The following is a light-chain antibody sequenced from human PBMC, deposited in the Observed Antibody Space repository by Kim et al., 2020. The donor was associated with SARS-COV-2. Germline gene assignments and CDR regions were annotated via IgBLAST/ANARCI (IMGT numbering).Light chain of an antibody. V-gene: IGLV6-57*01. J-gene: IGLJ3*02. CDR3: QSYDSSNPWV. Sequence: NFMLTQPHSVSESPVKTVTISCTRSSGSFASDYVQWYQQRPGSPPTTVIYEDNRRPSGVPDRFSGSIDSSSNSASLSISGLRTEDEADYYCQSYDSSNPWVFGGGTQLTVL. CDR2: EDN. CDR1: SGSFASDY.